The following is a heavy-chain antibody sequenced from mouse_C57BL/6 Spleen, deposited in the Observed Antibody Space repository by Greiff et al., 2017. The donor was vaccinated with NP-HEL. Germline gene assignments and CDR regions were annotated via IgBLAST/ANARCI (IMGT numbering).Heavy chain of an antibody. CDR1: GFTFSSYG. V-gene: IGHV5-6*01. CDR2: ISSGGSYT. J-gene: IGHJ2*01. CDR3: ARRYDYEEYYFDY. Sequence: EVHLVESGGDLVKPGGSLKLSCAASGFTFSSYGMSWVRQTPDKRLEWVATISSGGSYTYYPDSVKGRFTISRDNAKNTLYLQMSSLKSEDTAMYYCARRYDYEEYYFDYWGQGTTLTVSS. D-gene: IGHD2-4*01.